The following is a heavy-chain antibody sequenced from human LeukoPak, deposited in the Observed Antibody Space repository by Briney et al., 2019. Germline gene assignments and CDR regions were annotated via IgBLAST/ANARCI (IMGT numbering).Heavy chain of an antibody. J-gene: IGHJ6*03. V-gene: IGHV4-59*01. CDR1: GGSISSYY. CDR2: IYYSGST. Sequence: NSSETLSLTCTVSGGSISSYYWSWIRQPPGKGLEWIGYIYYSGSTNYNPSLKSRVTISVDTSKNQFSLKLSSVTAADTAVYYCARDQGFWSGFNYMDVWGKGTTVTVSS. D-gene: IGHD3-3*01. CDR3: ARDQGFWSGFNYMDV.